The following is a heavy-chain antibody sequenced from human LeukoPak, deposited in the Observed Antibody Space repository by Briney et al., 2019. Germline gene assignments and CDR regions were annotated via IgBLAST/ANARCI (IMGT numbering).Heavy chain of an antibody. Sequence: GGSLRLSCAASGFTFSSYAMSWVRQAPGKGLEWVSAISGSGGSTYYADSVKGRFTISRDNSKNTLYLQMNSLRAEDTAVYYCAKVPRYYYDSSGYYLPPFFDYWGLGTLVTVSS. J-gene: IGHJ4*02. CDR3: AKVPRYYYDSSGYYLPPFFDY. V-gene: IGHV3-23*01. CDR2: ISGSGGST. CDR1: GFTFSSYA. D-gene: IGHD3-22*01.